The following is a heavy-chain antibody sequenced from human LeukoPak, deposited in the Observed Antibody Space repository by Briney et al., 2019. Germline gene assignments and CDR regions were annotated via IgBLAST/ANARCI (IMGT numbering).Heavy chain of an antibody. CDR3: AIGEEVVDY. D-gene: IGHD2-15*01. CDR1: GFIFSNYA. J-gene: IGHJ4*02. CDR2: ISGSGYTT. V-gene: IGHV3-23*01. Sequence: GGSLRLSCAASGFIFSNYAMGWVRLAPGKGLEWVSSISGSGYTTYFADSVKGRFTISRDNSKNTLYLQMNSLRAEDTAVYYCAIGEEVVDYWGQGTLVTVSS.